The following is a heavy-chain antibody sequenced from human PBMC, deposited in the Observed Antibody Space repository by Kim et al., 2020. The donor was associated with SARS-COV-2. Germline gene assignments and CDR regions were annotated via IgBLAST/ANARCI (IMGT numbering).Heavy chain of an antibody. V-gene: IGHV3-21*01. Sequence: GGSLRLSCAASGFTFSSYSMNWVRQAPGKGLEWVSSISSSSSYIYYADSVKGRFTISRDNAKNSLYLQMNSLRAEDTAVYYCARFPHYDFWSGYYTGTGVDAFDIWGQGTMVTVSS. D-gene: IGHD3-3*01. CDR3: ARFPHYDFWSGYYTGTGVDAFDI. J-gene: IGHJ3*02. CDR2: ISSSSSYI. CDR1: GFTFSSYS.